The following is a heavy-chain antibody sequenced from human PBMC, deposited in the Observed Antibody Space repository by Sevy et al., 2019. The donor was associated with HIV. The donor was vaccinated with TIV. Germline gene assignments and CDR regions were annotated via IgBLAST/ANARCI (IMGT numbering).Heavy chain of an antibody. CDR3: ARTDMYYYYHYMDV. CDR1: GYTFTSYG. CDR2: ISAYNGNT. J-gene: IGHJ6*03. V-gene: IGHV1-18*04. Sequence: ASVKVSCKASGYTFTSYGISWVRQAPGQGLEWMGWISAYNGNTNYAQKLQGRVTMTTDTSTSTAYMELRSLRSDDTAVYYCARTDMYYYYHYMDVWGKGTTVTVSS.